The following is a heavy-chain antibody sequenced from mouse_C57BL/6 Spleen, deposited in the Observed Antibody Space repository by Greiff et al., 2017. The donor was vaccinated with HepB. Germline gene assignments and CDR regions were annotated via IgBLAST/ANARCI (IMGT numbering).Heavy chain of an antibody. CDR2: ISSGSSTI. V-gene: IGHV5-17*01. CDR3: ARRGTTVVATGFDY. Sequence: EVQRVESGGGLVKPGGSLKLSCAASGFTFSDYGMHWVRQAPEKGLEWVAYISSGSSTIYYADTVKGRFTISRDNAKNTLFLQMTSLRSEDTAMYYCARRGTTVVATGFDYWGQGTTLTVSS. D-gene: IGHD1-1*01. CDR1: GFTFSDYG. J-gene: IGHJ2*01.